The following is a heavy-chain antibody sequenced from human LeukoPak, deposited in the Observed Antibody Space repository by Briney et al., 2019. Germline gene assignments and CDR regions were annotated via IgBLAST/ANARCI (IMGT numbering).Heavy chain of an antibody. CDR1: GFTFSSYA. D-gene: IGHD2-15*01. V-gene: IGHV3-30*04. CDR2: ISYDGSNK. CDR3: ARSNIVVVVAATSTFFDY. J-gene: IGHJ4*02. Sequence: GGSLRLSCAASGFTFSSYAMHWVRQAPGKGLEWVAVISYDGSNKYYADSVKGRFTISRDNSKNTLYLQMNSLRAEDTAVYYCARSNIVVVVAATSTFFDYWGQGTLVTVSS.